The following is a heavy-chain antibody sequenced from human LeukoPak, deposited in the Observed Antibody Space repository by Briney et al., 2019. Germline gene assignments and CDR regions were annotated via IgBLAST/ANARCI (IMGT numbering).Heavy chain of an antibody. CDR1: GGTFSSYT. CDR2: IIPIFDTA. V-gene: IGHV1-69*13. Sequence: SVKVSCKASGGTFSSYTINWVRQAPGQGLEWMGGIIPIFDTAKYAQKFQGRVTITADESTSTAYMELSSLRSEDSAVYYCAREPRYSDYDRVLDYWGQGTLVTVSS. D-gene: IGHD5-12*01. J-gene: IGHJ4*02. CDR3: AREPRYSDYDRVLDY.